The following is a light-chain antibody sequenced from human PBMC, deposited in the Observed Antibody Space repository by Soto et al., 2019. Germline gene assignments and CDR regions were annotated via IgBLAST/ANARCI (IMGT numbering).Light chain of an antibody. CDR1: QGISNY. CDR3: QKYNSAPLT. Sequence: DIPMTQSPSALSASVGDRITITCRASQGISNYLAWDQQKPGKVPKLLIYAASTLQSGVPSRFSGSGSGTYFTLTISSLQPEDVASYYCQKYNSAPLTFGPGTKVDIK. J-gene: IGKJ3*01. V-gene: IGKV1-27*01. CDR2: AAS.